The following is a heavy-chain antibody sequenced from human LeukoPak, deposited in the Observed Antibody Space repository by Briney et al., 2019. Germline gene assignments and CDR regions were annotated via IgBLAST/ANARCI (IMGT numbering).Heavy chain of an antibody. V-gene: IGHV3-30-3*01. CDR3: AKGMVIDTGDY. CDR2: ISYDGSNK. Sequence: GRSLRLSCAASGFTFSSYAMHWVRQAPGKGLEWVAVISYDGSNKYYADSVKGRFTISRDNSKNTLYLQMNSLRAEDTAVYYCAKGMVIDTGDYWGQGTLVTVLS. D-gene: IGHD2-21*01. CDR1: GFTFSSYA. J-gene: IGHJ4*02.